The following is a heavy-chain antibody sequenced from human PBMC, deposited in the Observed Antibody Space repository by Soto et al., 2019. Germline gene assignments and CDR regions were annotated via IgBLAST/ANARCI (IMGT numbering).Heavy chain of an antibody. CDR1: GGTFSSYA. V-gene: IGHV1-69*13. Sequence: ASVKVSCKASGGTFSSYAISWVRQAPGQGLEWMGGIIPIFGTASYAQKFQGRVTITADEATSTAYMELSSLRSEDTAVYYCARDQNIGSGWNPGPAAIYYYGMDVWGQGTTLTVSS. CDR2: IIPIFGTA. CDR3: ARDQNIGSGWNPGPAAIYYYGMDV. D-gene: IGHD6-19*01. J-gene: IGHJ6*02.